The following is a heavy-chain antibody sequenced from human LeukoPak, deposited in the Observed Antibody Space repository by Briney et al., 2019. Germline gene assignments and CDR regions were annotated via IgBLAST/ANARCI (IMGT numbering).Heavy chain of an antibody. V-gene: IGHV4-59*01. CDR3: ARDSPPYSSGWYRDAFDI. Sequence: PSETLSLTCTVSGGSISSYYWSWIRQPPGKGLEWIGYIYYSGSTNYNPSLKSRVTISVDTSKNQFSLKLSSVTAADTAVYYCARDSPPYSSGWYRDAFDIWGQGGMVTVSS. CDR2: IYYSGST. J-gene: IGHJ3*02. CDR1: GGSISSYY. D-gene: IGHD6-19*01.